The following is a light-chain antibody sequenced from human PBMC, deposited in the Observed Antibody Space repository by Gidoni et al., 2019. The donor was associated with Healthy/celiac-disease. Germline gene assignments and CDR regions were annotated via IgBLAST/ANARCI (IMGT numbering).Light chain of an antibody. J-gene: IGLJ2*01. CDR1: SSNIGAGYD. Sequence: QSVLTPPPSVSGAPGQRVTISCTGISSNIGAGYDVHWYQKLPGTAPKLLIYGNSNRPSGVPDRFSGSKSGTSASLAITGLQAEDEADYYCQSYDSSLSGHVVFGGGTKLTVL. CDR2: GNS. V-gene: IGLV1-40*01. CDR3: QSYDSSLSGHVV.